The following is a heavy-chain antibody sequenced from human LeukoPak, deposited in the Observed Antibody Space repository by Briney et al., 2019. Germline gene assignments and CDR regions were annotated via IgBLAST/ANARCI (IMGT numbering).Heavy chain of an antibody. CDR1: GGSISSYY. D-gene: IGHD1-1*01. V-gene: IGHV4-59*01. J-gene: IGHJ6*03. CDR2: IYYSGST. CDR3: ARKRLYYYMDV. Sequence: SETLSLTCTVSGGSISSYYWSWIRQPPGKGLEWIGYIYYSGSTNYNPSLKSRVTISVDTSKDQFSLKLSSVTAADTAVYYCARKRLYYYMDVWGKGTTVTVSS.